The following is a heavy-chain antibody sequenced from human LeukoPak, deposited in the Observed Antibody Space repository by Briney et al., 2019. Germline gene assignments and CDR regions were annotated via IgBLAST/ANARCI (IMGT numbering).Heavy chain of an antibody. CDR2: INPSGGST. J-gene: IGHJ3*02. CDR3: ATHCSSTSCPFDAFDI. CDR1: GYTFTSYY. V-gene: IGHV1-46*01. D-gene: IGHD2-2*01. Sequence: ASVKVSCKASGYTFTSYYMHWVRQAPGQGLEWMGIINPSGGSTSYAQKFQGRVTMTRDTSTSTVYMELSSLRSEDTAVYYCATHCSSTSCPFDAFDIWGQATMVTVSS.